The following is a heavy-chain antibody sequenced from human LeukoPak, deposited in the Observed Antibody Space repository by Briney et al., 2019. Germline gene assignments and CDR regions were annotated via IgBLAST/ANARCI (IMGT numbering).Heavy chain of an antibody. CDR1: GGTYSSYA. Sequence: SSVKVSCKASGGTYSSYAISWVRQAPGQGLEWMGGIIPIFGTANYAQKFQGRVTITADESTSTAYMELSSLRSEDTTVYYCARGSSYGSGIYYYYYYMDVWGKGTTVTVSS. CDR3: ARGSSYGSGIYYYYYYMDV. D-gene: IGHD3-10*01. V-gene: IGHV1-69*01. J-gene: IGHJ6*03. CDR2: IIPIFGTA.